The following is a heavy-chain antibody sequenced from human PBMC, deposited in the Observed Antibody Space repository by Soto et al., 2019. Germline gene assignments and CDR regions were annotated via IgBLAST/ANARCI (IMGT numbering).Heavy chain of an antibody. CDR3: AEDIVPATAAYFDY. J-gene: IGHJ4*02. CDR1: GFTFSSYG. CDR2: ISYDGSNK. D-gene: IGHD2-2*01. V-gene: IGHV3-30*18. Sequence: LRLSCAASGFTFSSYGMHWVRQAPGKGLEWVAVISYDGSNKYYADSVKGRFTISRDNSKNTLYLQMNSLRAEDTAVYYCAEDIVPATAAYFDYWGQGTLVTVSS.